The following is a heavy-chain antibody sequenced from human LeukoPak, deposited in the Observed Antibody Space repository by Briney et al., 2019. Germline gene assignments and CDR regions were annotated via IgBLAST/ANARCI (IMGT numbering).Heavy chain of an antibody. V-gene: IGHV3-48*03. CDR1: GFTFSSYG. CDR3: ASSGSYYVHYYYGMDV. Sequence: GGSLRLSCAASGFTFSSYGMNWVRQAPGKGLEWVSYISSSGSTIYYADSVKGRFTISRDNAKNSLYLQMNSLRAEDTAVYYCASSGSYYVHYYYGMDVWGQGTTVTASS. J-gene: IGHJ6*02. CDR2: ISSSGSTI. D-gene: IGHD1-26*01.